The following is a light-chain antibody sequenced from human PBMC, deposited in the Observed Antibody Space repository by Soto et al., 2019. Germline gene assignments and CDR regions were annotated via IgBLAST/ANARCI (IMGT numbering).Light chain of an antibody. J-gene: IGLJ1*01. Sequence: QSALTQPPSASGTPGQRVTISCSGSSSNIGRNTVNWYQQLPGTAPKLLIYSNNQRPSGVPDRFSGSKSGTSASLAISVLQSEDEADYYCAAWDDSVNGPVFXTGTKGTVL. CDR1: SSNIGRNT. CDR2: SNN. V-gene: IGLV1-44*01. CDR3: AAWDDSVNGPV.